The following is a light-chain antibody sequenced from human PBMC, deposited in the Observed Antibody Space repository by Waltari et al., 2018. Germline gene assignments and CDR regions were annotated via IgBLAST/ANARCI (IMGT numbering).Light chain of an antibody. V-gene: IGKV3-15*01. J-gene: IGKJ1*01. CDR3: QQFNDWPRT. CDR2: GAS. Sequence: EVVMTQSPATLSVSPGGRATLACRASRSISINLVWYQQRPGQAPRLLIYGASTRATDIPARFSGSGSGTEFTLTISSLQSEDAAVYYCQQFNDWPRTVGQGTKVEVK. CDR1: RSISIN.